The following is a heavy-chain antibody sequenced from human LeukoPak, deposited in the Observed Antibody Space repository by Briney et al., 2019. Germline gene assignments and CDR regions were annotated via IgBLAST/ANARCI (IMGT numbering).Heavy chain of an antibody. CDR1: GFTFSSYE. CDR3: ARQGWWKRYFDY. V-gene: IGHV3-48*03. J-gene: IGHJ4*02. D-gene: IGHD2-15*01. Sequence: GGSLRLSCAASGFTFSSYEMNWVRQAPGKGLEWVSYISSSGSTIYYADSVKGRFTISRDNAKNSLYLQMNSLRAEDTPVYYCARQGWWKRYFDYWGQGTLVTVSS. CDR2: ISSSGSTI.